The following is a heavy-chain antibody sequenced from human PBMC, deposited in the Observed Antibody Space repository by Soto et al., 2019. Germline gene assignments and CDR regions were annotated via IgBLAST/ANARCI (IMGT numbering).Heavy chain of an antibody. V-gene: IGHV4-59*01. CDR1: GGSISSYY. CDR3: AGNTVIHSQDY. Sequence: SETLSLTCTVSGGSISSYYLSWIRQPPGKGLEWIVYIYYSGITNYNPSLKSRVTISVDTSKNKFSLKLSSVTAADTAVYYCAGNTVIHSQDYWGQGTLVTVSS. J-gene: IGHJ4*02. CDR2: IYYSGIT. D-gene: IGHD4-17*01.